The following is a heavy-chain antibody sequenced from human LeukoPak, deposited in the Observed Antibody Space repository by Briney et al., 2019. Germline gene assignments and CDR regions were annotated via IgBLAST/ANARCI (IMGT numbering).Heavy chain of an antibody. J-gene: IGHJ4*02. V-gene: IGHV3-33*01. CDR1: GFTFSSYG. Sequence: GGFLRLSCAASGFTFSSYGMHWVRQAPGKGLEWVAVIWYDGSNKYYADSVKGRFTISRDNSKNTLYLQMNSLRAEDTAVYYCARDNEAMEIYYFDYWGQGTLVTVSS. D-gene: IGHD5-18*01. CDR3: ARDNEAMEIYYFDY. CDR2: IWYDGSNK.